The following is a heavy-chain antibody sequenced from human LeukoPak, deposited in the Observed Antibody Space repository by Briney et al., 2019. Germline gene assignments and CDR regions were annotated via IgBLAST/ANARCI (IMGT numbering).Heavy chain of an antibody. Sequence: GGSLRLSCAASGFTFDDYAMHWVRQAPGKGLEWVSGISWNSGSIGYADSEKGRFTISRDNAKNSLYLQMNSLRAEDTALYYCAKDTGGGYDSRPFDYWGQGTLVTVSS. CDR3: AKDTGGGYDSRPFDY. CDR2: ISWNSGSI. D-gene: IGHD5-12*01. V-gene: IGHV3-9*01. CDR1: GFTFDDYA. J-gene: IGHJ4*02.